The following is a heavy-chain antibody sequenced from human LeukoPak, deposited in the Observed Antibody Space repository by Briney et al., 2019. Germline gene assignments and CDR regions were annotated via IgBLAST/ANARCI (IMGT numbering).Heavy chain of an antibody. Sequence: ASVKVSCKASGYTFTNYGICPVRQAPGQGREGSGGISPYNVNGVYAQKLQGRVTMTTDTLTSTAYMAISRLRSDDTAVYYCARVWGYCGSTSCYQSFDYWGQGTLVTVSS. D-gene: IGHD2-2*01. V-gene: IGHV1-18*01. CDR3: ARVWGYCGSTSCYQSFDY. CDR2: ISPYNVNG. CDR1: GYTFTNYG. J-gene: IGHJ4*02.